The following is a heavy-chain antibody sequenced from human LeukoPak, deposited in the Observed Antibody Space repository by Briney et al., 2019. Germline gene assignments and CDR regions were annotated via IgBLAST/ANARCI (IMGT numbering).Heavy chain of an antibody. V-gene: IGHV3-23*01. D-gene: IGHD3-10*01. CDR1: GFTFSSYG. CDR3: AGSRWFGELLVDY. Sequence: PGGTLRLSCAASGFTFSSYGMSWVRQAPGKGLEWVSAISGSGGSTYYADSVKGRFTISRDNSKNTLYLQMNSLRAEDTAVYYCAGSRWFGELLVDYWGQGTLVTVSS. J-gene: IGHJ4*02. CDR2: ISGSGGST.